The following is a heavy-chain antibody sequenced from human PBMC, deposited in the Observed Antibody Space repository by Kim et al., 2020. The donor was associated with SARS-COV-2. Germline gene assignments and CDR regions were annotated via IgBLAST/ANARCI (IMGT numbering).Heavy chain of an antibody. V-gene: IGHV3-30*03. J-gene: IGHJ4*02. CDR3: SRGGDDYDY. CDR1: GFTFSHFG. D-gene: IGHD4-17*01. CDR2: IAYDESYK. Sequence: GGSLRLSCAASGFTFSHFGMHWVRQAPGKGLEWVAVIAYDESYKFYADSVKGRFTISRDNAKNTLYLQTNSLRVEDTAVYYCSRGGDDYDYWGQGTLDT.